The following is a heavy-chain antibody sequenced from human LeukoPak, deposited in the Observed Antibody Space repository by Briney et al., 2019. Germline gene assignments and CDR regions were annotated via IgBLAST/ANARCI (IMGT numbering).Heavy chain of an antibody. J-gene: IGHJ4*02. CDR1: GFTVSSNY. V-gene: IGHV3-74*03. Sequence: GGSLRLSCAASGFTVSSNYMSWVRQAPGKGLVWVAAIKTDGSDMQYADSVKGRFAISRDNAKNTVYLQMNSLRDEDTAVYYCVRDQTVFTILDYWGQGTLVTVSS. CDR3: VRDQTVFTILDY. CDR2: IKTDGSDM. D-gene: IGHD4-17*01.